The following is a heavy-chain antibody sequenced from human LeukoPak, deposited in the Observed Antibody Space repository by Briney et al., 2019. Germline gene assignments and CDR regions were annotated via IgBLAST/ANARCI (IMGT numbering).Heavy chain of an antibody. CDR1: GGSISSYY. Sequence: SETLSLTCTVSGGSISSYYWSWIRQPAGKGLEWIGRIYTSGSTNYNPSLKSRVTMSVDTSKNQFSLKLSSVTAADTAVYYCARDRAAAGPTIDYYYGMDVWGQGTTVTVSS. J-gene: IGHJ6*02. V-gene: IGHV4-4*07. D-gene: IGHD6-13*01. CDR3: ARDRAAAGPTIDYYYGMDV. CDR2: IYTSGST.